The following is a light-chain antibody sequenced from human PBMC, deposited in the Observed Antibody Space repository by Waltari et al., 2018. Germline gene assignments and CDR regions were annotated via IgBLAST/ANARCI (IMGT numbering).Light chain of an antibody. Sequence: QSALTQPASVAGSPGQSITIPCAGTSSDVRGYNSVSWYPHHPGKAPKLVIFDVSNRPSGVSNRFSGSKSANTASLTISGLQAEDEAHYYCGSYSKTSTLVVFGGGTKLTVL. V-gene: IGLV2-14*03. CDR1: SSDVRGYNS. J-gene: IGLJ2*01. CDR3: GSYSKTSTLVV. CDR2: DVS.